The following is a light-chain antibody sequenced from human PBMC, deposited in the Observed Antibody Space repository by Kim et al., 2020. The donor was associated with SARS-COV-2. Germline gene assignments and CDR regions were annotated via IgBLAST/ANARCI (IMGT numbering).Light chain of an antibody. CDR2: AAS. Sequence: IQLTQSPPSLSASVGDRVTITCRASQGISSYLAWYQQKPGKAPKLLIYAASTLQSGVPPRFSASGSGTDFTLTISSLQPEDFATYYCQQLNSYPQTFGQGTKVEIK. CDR1: QGISSY. CDR3: QQLNSYPQT. V-gene: IGKV1-9*01. J-gene: IGKJ1*01.